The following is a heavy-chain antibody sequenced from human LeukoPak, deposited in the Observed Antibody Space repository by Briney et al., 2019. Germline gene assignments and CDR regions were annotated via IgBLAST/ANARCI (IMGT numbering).Heavy chain of an antibody. CDR3: ARPGVLAMDV. CDR1: GYAFTNYH. Sequence: ASVKVSCKASGYAFTNYHLNWVRQASGQGLEWMGWLDPNSVKTHSAQDFQGRVTMTRDTSTTTAYMELTNLTSDDTAVYYCARPGVLAMDVWGQGTTVSV. J-gene: IGHJ6*02. V-gene: IGHV1-8*01. D-gene: IGHD3-10*01. CDR2: LDPNSVKT.